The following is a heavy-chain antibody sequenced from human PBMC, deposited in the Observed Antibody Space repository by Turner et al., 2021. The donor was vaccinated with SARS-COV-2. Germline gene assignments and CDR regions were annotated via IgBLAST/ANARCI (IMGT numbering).Heavy chain of an antibody. Sequence: EVQLVESGGGLVKPGGSLRLSCAAPGFSFSSYTMNWVRQAPGKGLEWVSSISPSSRFIYYAESVKGRFTLSRDNAKNSLSLHMNSLRAEDTAMYYCARVDTTMIGGDYWGQGIQVSVSS. CDR2: ISPSSRFI. CDR3: ARVDTTMIGGDY. CDR1: GFSFSSYT. V-gene: IGHV3-21*06. D-gene: IGHD5-18*01. J-gene: IGHJ4*02.